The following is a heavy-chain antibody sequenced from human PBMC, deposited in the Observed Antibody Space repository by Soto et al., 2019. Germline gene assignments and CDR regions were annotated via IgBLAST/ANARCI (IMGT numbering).Heavy chain of an antibody. J-gene: IGHJ6*02. V-gene: IGHV5-51*01. CDR2: IYPGDSDT. CDR1: GYSFTSYW. D-gene: IGHD3-10*01. Sequence: RGESLKISCKGSGYSFTSYWIGWVRQMPGKGLEWMGIIYPGDSDTRYSPSFQGQVTISADKSISTAYLQWSSLKASDTAMYYCARQGRGDAPHYGMDVWGQGTTVTVSS. CDR3: ARQGRGDAPHYGMDV.